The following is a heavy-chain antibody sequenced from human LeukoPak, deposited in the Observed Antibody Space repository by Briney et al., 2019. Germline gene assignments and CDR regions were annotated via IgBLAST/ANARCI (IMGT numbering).Heavy chain of an antibody. CDR3: ARDAGGYHNWFDP. CDR1: GGSISSYY. Sequence: PSETLSLTCTVSGGSISSYYWSWIRQPPRKGLEWIGYIYYSGSTNYNPSLKSRVTISVDTSKNQFSLKLSSVTAADTAVYYCARDAGGYHNWFDPWGQGTLVTVSS. CDR2: IYYSGST. V-gene: IGHV4-59*01. D-gene: IGHD5-12*01. J-gene: IGHJ5*02.